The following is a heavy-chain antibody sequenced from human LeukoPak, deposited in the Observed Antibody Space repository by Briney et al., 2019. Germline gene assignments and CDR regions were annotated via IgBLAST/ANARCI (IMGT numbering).Heavy chain of an antibody. CDR3: ARLQLVYAFDI. Sequence: SETLSLTCAISGYSISSGGYSWSWIRQPPGKGLEWIGYIYHSGSTYYSPSPKSRVTISVDRSKNQFSLKLSSVTAADTAVYYCARLQLVYAFDIWGQGTMVTVSS. V-gene: IGHV4-30-2*01. D-gene: IGHD1-1*01. CDR1: GYSISSGGYS. J-gene: IGHJ3*02. CDR2: IYHSGST.